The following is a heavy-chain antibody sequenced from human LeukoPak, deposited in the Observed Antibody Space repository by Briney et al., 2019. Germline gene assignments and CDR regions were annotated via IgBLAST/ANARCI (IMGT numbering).Heavy chain of an antibody. CDR2: VFYGGNT. CDR1: GGSVISSSYY. V-gene: IGHV4-39*01. Sequence: PSQTLSLTCTVSGGSVISSSYYWAWIRQPPGKGLEWIGSVFYGGNTYHNPSLRSRVTISLDTSRNQISLRVTSVTAGDTATYYCATPYCSGISCLDVFNMWGQGTRVTVSS. D-gene: IGHD2-2*01. J-gene: IGHJ3*02. CDR3: ATPYCSGISCLDVFNM.